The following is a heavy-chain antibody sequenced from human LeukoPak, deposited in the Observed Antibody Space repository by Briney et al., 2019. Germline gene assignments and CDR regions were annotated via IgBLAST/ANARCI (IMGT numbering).Heavy chain of an antibody. D-gene: IGHD5-12*01. CDR3: ARGGRGYHVAY. J-gene: IGHJ4*02. CDR1: GGSVSNFY. V-gene: IGHV4-59*02. CDR2: IYSSEYT. Sequence: SETLSLTCTVSGGSVSNFYWSGIRQPPGKGLEWIGYIYSSEYTNYNPSLKSRVTISADTSKNQVSLKLTSVTAADTAVFYCARGGRGYHVAYWSQGTLVTVSS.